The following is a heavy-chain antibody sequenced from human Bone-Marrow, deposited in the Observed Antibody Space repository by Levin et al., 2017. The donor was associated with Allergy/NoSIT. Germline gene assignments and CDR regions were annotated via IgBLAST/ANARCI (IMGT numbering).Heavy chain of an antibody. CDR2: IYPGDSDT. D-gene: IGHD4-23*01. Sequence: GESLKISCKSSGYNFSTYWIGWVRQMPGKGLEWMGIIYPGDSDTRYSPSFQGQVTISADKSISTAYLQWSSLKATDTARYYCARQLMTAVVTPFDYWGQGTLVTVSS. CDR3: ARQLMTAVVTPFDY. V-gene: IGHV5-51*01. CDR1: GYNFSTYW. J-gene: IGHJ4*02.